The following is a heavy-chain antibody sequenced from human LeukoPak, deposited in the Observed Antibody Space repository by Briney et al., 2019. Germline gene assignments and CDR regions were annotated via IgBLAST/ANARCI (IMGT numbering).Heavy chain of an antibody. CDR3: AKDYYYDGSPISEF. Sequence: GGSLRLSCAASGFTFSSYGMHWVRQAPGKGLEWVAFIRYDGNNKYYADSVKGRFTISRDNSKNTLYLQMNSLRAEDTAVYYCAKDYYYDGSPISEFWGQGTLVTVSS. CDR2: IRYDGNNK. CDR1: GFTFSSYG. J-gene: IGHJ4*02. D-gene: IGHD3-22*01. V-gene: IGHV3-30*02.